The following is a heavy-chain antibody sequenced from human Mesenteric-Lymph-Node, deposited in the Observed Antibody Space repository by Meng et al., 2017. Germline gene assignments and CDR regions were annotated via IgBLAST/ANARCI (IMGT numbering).Heavy chain of an antibody. CDR2: IKPDGSEK. Sequence: GESLKISCAASGFTFSASWMTWVRQAPGKGLEWVAYIKPDGSEKHYVDSVKGRFTISRDNAENSVFLQMNSLRAEDTAVYYCAKSGVATYDFDYWGQGTLVTVSS. CDR3: AKSGVATYDFDY. CDR1: GFTFSASW. J-gene: IGHJ4*02. V-gene: IGHV3-7*03. D-gene: IGHD5-12*01.